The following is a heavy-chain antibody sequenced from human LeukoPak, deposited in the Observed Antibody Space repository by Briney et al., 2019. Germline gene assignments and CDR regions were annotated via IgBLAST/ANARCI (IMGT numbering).Heavy chain of an antibody. Sequence: PSETLSLTCAVYGGSFSGYYWSWIRQPPGKGLEWIGEINHSGSTNYNPSLKSRVTISVDTSKNQFSLKLSSVTAADTAVYYCARGRRRFMITFGIDYWGQGTLVTVSS. J-gene: IGHJ4*02. D-gene: IGHD3-16*01. V-gene: IGHV4-34*01. CDR2: INHSGST. CDR1: GGSFSGYY. CDR3: ARGRRRFMITFGIDY.